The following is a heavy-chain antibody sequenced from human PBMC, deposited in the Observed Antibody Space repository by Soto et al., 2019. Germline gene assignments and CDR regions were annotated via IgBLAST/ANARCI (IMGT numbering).Heavy chain of an antibody. Sequence: GGSLRLSCAASGFTFSSYAMSWVRQAPGKGLEWVSAISGSGGSTYYADSVKGRFTISRDNSKNTLYLQMNSLRAEDTAVYYCAKDLLSTFVSGYAFDIWGQGTMVTVSS. D-gene: IGHD4-4*01. CDR2: ISGSGGST. CDR1: GFTFSSYA. J-gene: IGHJ3*02. CDR3: AKDLLSTFVSGYAFDI. V-gene: IGHV3-23*01.